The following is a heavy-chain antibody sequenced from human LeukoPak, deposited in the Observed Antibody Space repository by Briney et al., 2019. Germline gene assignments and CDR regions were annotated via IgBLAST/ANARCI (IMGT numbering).Heavy chain of an antibody. V-gene: IGHV1-18*01. CDR3: ARAPTKKWELLEGAFYI. Sequence: GASVKVSCKASGYTFTSYGISWVRQAPGQGLEWMGWISAYNGNTNYAQKLQGRVTMTTDTSTSTAYMELRSLRSDDTAVYYCARAPTKKWELLEGAFYIWGQGTMVTVSS. D-gene: IGHD1-26*01. CDR1: GYTFTSYG. J-gene: IGHJ3*02. CDR2: ISAYNGNT.